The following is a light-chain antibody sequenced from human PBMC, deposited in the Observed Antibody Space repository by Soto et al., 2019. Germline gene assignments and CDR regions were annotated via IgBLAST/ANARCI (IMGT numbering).Light chain of an antibody. CDR1: QNVLYNANNKNY. Sequence: DIVMTQSPDSLPVSLGERATINCKSSQNVLYNANNKNYIAWYQQKPGQPPKLLIYWASTRESGVPDRFSGSGSGTDFTLTISSLQAEDVAVYYCQQYYSSPWTFGQGTKVEIK. V-gene: IGKV4-1*01. J-gene: IGKJ1*01. CDR3: QQYYSSPWT. CDR2: WAS.